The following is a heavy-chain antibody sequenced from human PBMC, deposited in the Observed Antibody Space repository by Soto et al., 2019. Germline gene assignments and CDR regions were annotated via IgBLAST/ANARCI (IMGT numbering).Heavy chain of an antibody. CDR2: ISGSGGST. CDR1: GFTFSSYA. D-gene: IGHD2-2*01. V-gene: IGHV3-23*01. Sequence: GSLRLSCAASGFTFSSYAMSWVRQAPGKGLEWVSAISGSGGSTYYADSVKGRFTISRGNSKNTLYLQMNSLRAEDTAVYYCAKGRYCSSTSCSIMWGDDAFDIWGQGTMVTVSS. J-gene: IGHJ3*02. CDR3: AKGRYCSSTSCSIMWGDDAFDI.